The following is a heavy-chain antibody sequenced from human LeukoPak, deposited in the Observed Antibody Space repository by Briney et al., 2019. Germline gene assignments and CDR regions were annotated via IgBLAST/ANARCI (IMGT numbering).Heavy chain of an antibody. V-gene: IGHV4-59*06. CDR3: ARTSGYHDI. D-gene: IGHD3-3*01. CDR2: IYYSGST. Sequence: SETLSLTCTVSGGSISSHYWSWIRQHPGKGLEWIGYIYYSGSTYYNPSLKSRVTISVDTSKNQFSLKLSSVTAADTAVYYCARTSGYHDIWGQGTMVTVSS. CDR1: GGSISSHY. J-gene: IGHJ3*02.